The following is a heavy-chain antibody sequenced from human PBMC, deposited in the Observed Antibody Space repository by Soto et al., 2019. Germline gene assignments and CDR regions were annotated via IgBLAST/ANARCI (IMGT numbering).Heavy chain of an antibody. CDR2: IYCSEST. CDR1: GGSISSGGYY. D-gene: IGHD2-15*01. J-gene: IGHJ6*03. V-gene: IGHV4-31*03. CDR3: AREIVVVTGYMDV. Sequence: QVQLQESGPGLVKPSQTLSLTCTVSGGSISSGGYYWSWIRQHPGKALEWIGYIYCSESTYYNPSITSRVNISVDTSKNQCSLKLSSVTAADTAVYYCAREIVVVTGYMDVWVKGTTVTVSS.